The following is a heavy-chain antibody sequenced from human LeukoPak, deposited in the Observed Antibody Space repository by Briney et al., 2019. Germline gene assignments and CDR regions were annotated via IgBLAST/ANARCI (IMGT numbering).Heavy chain of an antibody. J-gene: IGHJ6*03. CDR2: IYYSGST. Sequence: PSETLSLTCTVSGGSISSSSYYWGWIRQPPGKGLEWIGSIYYSGSTYYNPSLKSRVTISVDTSKNQFSLKLSSVTAADTAVYYCARGRGYGDYVVLYYYYYMDVWGKGTTATVSS. V-gene: IGHV4-39*07. CDR1: GGSISSSSYY. CDR3: ARGRGYGDYVVLYYYYYMDV. D-gene: IGHD4-17*01.